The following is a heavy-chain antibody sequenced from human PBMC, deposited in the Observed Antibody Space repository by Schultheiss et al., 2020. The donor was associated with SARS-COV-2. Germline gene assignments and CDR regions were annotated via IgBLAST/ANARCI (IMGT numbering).Heavy chain of an antibody. CDR1: GFIFSRYA. Sequence: GGSLRLSCAASGFIFSRYAMTWVRQAPGKGLEWVASIRTGGNTQDYADSVMGRFTISRDNSKNTLYLQMNSLRAEDTAVYYCAKETPIVVVPAAMNWGQGTLVTVSS. CDR2: IRTGGNTQ. D-gene: IGHD2-2*01. J-gene: IGHJ4*02. V-gene: IGHV3-23*01. CDR3: AKETPIVVVPAAMN.